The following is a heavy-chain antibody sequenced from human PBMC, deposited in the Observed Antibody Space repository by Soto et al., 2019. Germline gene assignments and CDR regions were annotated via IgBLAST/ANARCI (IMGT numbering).Heavy chain of an antibody. CDR3: ARALSYFDWLLYTTNYSYGMDV. J-gene: IGHJ6*02. CDR1: GYTFTSYG. V-gene: IGHV1-18*01. D-gene: IGHD3-9*01. CDR2: ISAYNGNT. Sequence: QVQLVQSGAEVKKPGASVKVSCKASGYTFTSYGISWVRQAPGQGLEWMGWISAYNGNTNYAQKLQGRVTMTTDTSTSTAYMELRSLRSDDTAVYYCARALSYFDWLLYTTNYSYGMDVWGQGTTVTVSS.